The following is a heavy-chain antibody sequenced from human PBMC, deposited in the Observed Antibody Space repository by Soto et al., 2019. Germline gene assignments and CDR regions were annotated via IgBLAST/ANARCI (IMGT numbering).Heavy chain of an antibody. J-gene: IGHJ5*02. CDR3: ARYCTSSTCAPGFDP. D-gene: IGHD2-2*01. Sequence: PSETPSLTCSVSGGSINNYYWSWIRQPPGNGLEWIGDIYYTGSTKYNPSLRSRVTISVDTSDNQFSLRLTSVTAADTAVYYCARYCTSSTCAPGFDPWGQGTLVTVSS. CDR2: IYYTGST. CDR1: GGSINNYY. V-gene: IGHV4-59*08.